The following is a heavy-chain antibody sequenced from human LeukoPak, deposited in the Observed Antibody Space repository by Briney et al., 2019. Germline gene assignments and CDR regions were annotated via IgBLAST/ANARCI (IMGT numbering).Heavy chain of an antibody. CDR3: AKDISYDSEYYFDY. CDR1: GFTFDDYA. Sequence: PGGSLRLSCAASGFTFDDYAMHWVRQAPGKGLEWVSGISWNSGSIGYADSVKGRFTISRDNAKNSLYLQMNSLRAEDTALYYCAKDISYDSEYYFDYWGQGTLVTVSS. V-gene: IGHV3-9*01. CDR2: ISWNSGSI. D-gene: IGHD5-12*01. J-gene: IGHJ4*02.